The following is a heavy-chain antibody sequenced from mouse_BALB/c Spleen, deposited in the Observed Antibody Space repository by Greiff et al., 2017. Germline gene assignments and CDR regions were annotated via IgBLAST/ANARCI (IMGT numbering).Heavy chain of an antibody. CDR2: ISDGGSYT. V-gene: IGHV5-4*02. CDR3: ARDPLYYGNYRFAY. D-gene: IGHD2-1*01. J-gene: IGHJ3*01. CDR1: GFTFSDYY. Sequence: EVKLVESGGGLVKPGGSLKLSCAASGFTFSDYYMYWVRQTPEKRLEWVATISDGGSYTYYPDSVKGRFTISRDNAKNNLYLQMSSLKSEDTAMYYCARDPLYYGNYRFAYWGQGTLVTVSA.